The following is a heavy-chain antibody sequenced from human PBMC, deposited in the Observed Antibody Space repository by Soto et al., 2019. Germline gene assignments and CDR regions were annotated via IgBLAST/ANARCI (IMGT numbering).Heavy chain of an antibody. D-gene: IGHD3-10*01. J-gene: IGHJ3*02. CDR2: IRSKVYGGIT. Sequence: GGSLRLSCTASGFSFGDYAMSWFRQAPGKGLEWVGFIRSKVYGGITEYAASVKGRFTISRDDSKGIAYLQMNSLKTEDTAVYYCSRDVGITMIRGDNDAFDIWGQGTMVTVSS. CDR1: GFSFGDYA. V-gene: IGHV3-49*03. CDR3: SRDVGITMIRGDNDAFDI.